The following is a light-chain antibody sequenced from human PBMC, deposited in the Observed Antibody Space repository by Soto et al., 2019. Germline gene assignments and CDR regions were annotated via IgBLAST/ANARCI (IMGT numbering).Light chain of an antibody. CDR3: CSYAGGHTSLL. CDR2: DVS. Sequence: QSVLTQPRSVSGSPGQSVTMSCTGTSSDVGGYNYVSWYQQHPGTVPKLMIYDVSNRPSGVPDRFSGSKSGNTASLTISGLQAEDEADYYCCSYAGGHTSLLFGGGTKVTVL. J-gene: IGLJ2*01. CDR1: SSDVGGYNY. V-gene: IGLV2-11*01.